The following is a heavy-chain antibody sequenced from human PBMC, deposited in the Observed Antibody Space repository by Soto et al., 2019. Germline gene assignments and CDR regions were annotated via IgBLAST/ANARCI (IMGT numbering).Heavy chain of an antibody. D-gene: IGHD2-15*01. CDR2: INHSGST. J-gene: IGHJ4*02. CDR3: SRDAGRHCSGGSCYYFVY. V-gene: IGHV4-34*01. CDR1: GGSFSGYY. Sequence: PSETLSLTCAVYGGSFSGYYWSWIRQPPGKGLEWIGEINHSGSTNYNPSLKSRVTISVDTSKNQFSLKLSSVTAADTAVYYCSRDAGRHCSGGSCYYFVYWGQGTLVSVS.